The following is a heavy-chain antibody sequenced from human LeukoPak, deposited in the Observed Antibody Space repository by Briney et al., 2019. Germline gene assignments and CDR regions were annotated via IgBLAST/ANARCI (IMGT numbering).Heavy chain of an antibody. Sequence: GGSLRLSCAASGFTFSSYSMNWVRQAPGKGLEWVSSISSSSSYICYADSVKGRFTISRDNAKNSLYLQMNSLRAEDTAVYYCARDYHATTALDYWGQGTLVTVSS. CDR3: ARDYHATTALDY. CDR2: ISSSSSYI. V-gene: IGHV3-21*01. D-gene: IGHD4-17*01. CDR1: GFTFSSYS. J-gene: IGHJ4*02.